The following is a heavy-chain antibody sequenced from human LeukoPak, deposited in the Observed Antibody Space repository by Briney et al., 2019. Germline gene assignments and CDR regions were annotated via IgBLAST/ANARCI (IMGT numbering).Heavy chain of an antibody. CDR1: GGTFSSYA. CDR2: IILIFGTA. CDR3: AKSPIPYYYGSGSWAPAHNY. V-gene: IGHV1-69*13. D-gene: IGHD3-10*01. J-gene: IGHJ4*02. Sequence: ASVKVSCKASGGTFSSYAISWVRQAPGQGLEWMGGIILIFGTANYAQKFQGRVTITADESTSTAYMELSSLRSEDTAVYYCAKSPIPYYYGSGSWAPAHNYWGQGTLVTVSS.